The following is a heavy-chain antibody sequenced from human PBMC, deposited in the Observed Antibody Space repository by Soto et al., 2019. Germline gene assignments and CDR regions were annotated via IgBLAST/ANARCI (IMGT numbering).Heavy chain of an antibody. J-gene: IGHJ4*02. CDR3: AKLHYASRGYPFFVH. D-gene: IGHD3-22*01. V-gene: IGHV3-23*01. CDR1: GFTFSNYA. Sequence: PGGSLRLSCAGSGFTFSNYAMSWVRQAPGKGLEWVSLITGSSGTTYYADSAKGRFTISRDNSKNTLYLQMNTLRAEDSAIYYCAKLHYASRGYPFFVHWGQGTLVTVSS. CDR2: ITGSSGTT.